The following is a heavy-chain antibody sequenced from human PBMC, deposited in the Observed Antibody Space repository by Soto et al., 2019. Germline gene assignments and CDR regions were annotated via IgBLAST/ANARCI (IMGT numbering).Heavy chain of an antibody. CDR2: ITSSNTYI. D-gene: IGHD2-15*01. CDR1: GFTFRAYS. Sequence: PGGSLRLSCVASGFTFRAYSMSWVRQAPGQGLEWVASITSSNTYIYYTRSVEGRFTISRDDAKNSLHLQMNTLRAEDTAVYYRVRDLLEGYGHARQPDYWGQGTLVTVSS. CDR3: VRDLLEGYGHARQPDY. V-gene: IGHV3-21*06. J-gene: IGHJ4*02.